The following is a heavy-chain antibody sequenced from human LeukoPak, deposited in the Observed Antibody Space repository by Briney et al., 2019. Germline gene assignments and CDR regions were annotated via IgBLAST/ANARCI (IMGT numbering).Heavy chain of an antibody. J-gene: IGHJ4*02. CDR2: MNPNSGAT. CDR3: ATREKTSPIYNK. D-gene: IGHD2-2*01. CDR1: GFTFIYD. V-gene: IGHV1-8*03. Sequence: GASVKVSCKAAGFTFIYDVNWVRQAAGQGLEWMGWMNPNSGATNYAPRFQGRVTFSGSTSIGTAYMELSGLSTEDTGVYYCATREKTSPIYNKWGQGTLDTVSS.